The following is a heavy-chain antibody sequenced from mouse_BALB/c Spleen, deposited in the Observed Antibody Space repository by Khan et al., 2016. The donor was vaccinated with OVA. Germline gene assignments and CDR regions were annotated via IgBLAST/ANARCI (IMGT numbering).Heavy chain of an antibody. D-gene: IGHD1-1*01. CDR1: GFTFSTYA. Sequence: EVELVESGGVLVRPGGSLKLSCSASGFTFSTYAMSWVRQTPEKRLEWVATISSSGDYIYYPDSVKGRFTISRDTAKNTLYLQMSSLRSEDTAMYYCARHNYGPFAYWGQGTLVTVSA. J-gene: IGHJ3*01. V-gene: IGHV5-9-3*01. CDR2: ISSSGDYI. CDR3: ARHNYGPFAY.